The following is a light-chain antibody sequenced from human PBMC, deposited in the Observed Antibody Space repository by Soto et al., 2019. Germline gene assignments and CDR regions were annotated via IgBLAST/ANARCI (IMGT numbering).Light chain of an antibody. CDR2: KVS. CDR1: QSLVYSDGRTY. CDR3: MQGTHVPFI. J-gene: IGKJ5*01. V-gene: IGKV2D-30*01. Sequence: DVVVTQSPLSLSVTLGQPASISCRCSQSLVYSDGRTYLTWFHQRPVQSPRRLIYKVSNLDSGVPDRFSGSGSGTDFTLKISRVEAEEVGLYYCMQGTHVPFIFGQGTRLEIK.